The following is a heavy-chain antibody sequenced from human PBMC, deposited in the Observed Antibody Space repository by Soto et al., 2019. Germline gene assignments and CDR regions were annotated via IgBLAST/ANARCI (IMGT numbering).Heavy chain of an antibody. CDR3: ALTYSSSWLYYFDY. V-gene: IGHV3-30-3*01. Sequence: GGSLRLSCAASGFTFSSYAMHWVRQAPGKGLEWVAVISYDGSNKYYADSVKGRFTISRDNSKNTLYLQMSSLRSEDTAVYYCALTYSSSWLYYFDYWGQGTLVTVSS. CDR2: ISYDGSNK. D-gene: IGHD6-13*01. J-gene: IGHJ4*02. CDR1: GFTFSSYA.